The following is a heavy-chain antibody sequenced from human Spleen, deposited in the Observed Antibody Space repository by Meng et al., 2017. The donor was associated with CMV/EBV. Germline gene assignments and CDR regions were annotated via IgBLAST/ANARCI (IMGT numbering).Heavy chain of an antibody. J-gene: IGHJ6*02. CDR3: ARTVPVSDYDVLTGYAYGMDV. CDR2: INPNSGGT. CDR1: GYTFTGYY. D-gene: IGHD3-9*01. Sequence: ASVKVSCKASGYTFTGYYLHWVRQAPGQGHEWMGWINPNSGGTNYAQKFEGGVTMTRDTSISTAYMELSRLRSDDTAVYYCARTVPVSDYDVLTGYAYGMDVWGQGTTVTVSS. V-gene: IGHV1-2*02.